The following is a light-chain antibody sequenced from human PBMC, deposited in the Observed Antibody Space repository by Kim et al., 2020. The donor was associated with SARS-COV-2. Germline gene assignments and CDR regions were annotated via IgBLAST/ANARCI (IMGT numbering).Light chain of an antibody. Sequence: IQMTQSPSSLSASVGDRVTITCRASQTISNYLNWYQQKPGEAPNLLIYAASSLQSGVPSRFSGSGSGTDFTLTISSLHPEDFATYFCQQSYSTPLTFGGGTKVDIK. J-gene: IGKJ4*01. CDR1: QTISNY. CDR2: AAS. V-gene: IGKV1-39*01. CDR3: QQSYSTPLT.